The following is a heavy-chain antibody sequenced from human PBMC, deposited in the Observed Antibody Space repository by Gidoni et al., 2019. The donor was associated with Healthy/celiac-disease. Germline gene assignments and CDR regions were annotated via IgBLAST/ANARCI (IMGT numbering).Heavy chain of an antibody. CDR2: IKSKTDGGTT. J-gene: IGHJ3*02. V-gene: IGHV3-15*01. CDR3: TTDLRIAAAGTRAFDI. CDR1: GFPFSNSW. Sequence: EVQLVVSGGGLVKPGGSLRLSCLATGFPFSNSWMSWVRQATGKGLEWVGRIKSKTDGGTTDYAATVKGRFTISRDDSKNTLYLQMNSLKTEDTAVYYCTTDLRIAAAGTRAFDIWGQGTMVTVSS. D-gene: IGHD6-13*01.